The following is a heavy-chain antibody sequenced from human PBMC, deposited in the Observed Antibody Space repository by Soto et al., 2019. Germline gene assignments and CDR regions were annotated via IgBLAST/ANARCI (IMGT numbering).Heavy chain of an antibody. CDR1: GGSVTNSSYY. D-gene: IGHD4-17*01. V-gene: IGHV4-39*01. J-gene: IGHJ4*02. CDR3: VSQRTTVPTQAYFDY. Sequence: SETLSLTCTVSGGSVTNSSYYWGWIRQSPGKGLEWIGSVYYRGRSYSKSSVKSRVTISVDTSKNLFSLSLNSGTASDTAVYFCVSQRTTVPTQAYFDYWGPGALATVSS. CDR2: VYYRGRS.